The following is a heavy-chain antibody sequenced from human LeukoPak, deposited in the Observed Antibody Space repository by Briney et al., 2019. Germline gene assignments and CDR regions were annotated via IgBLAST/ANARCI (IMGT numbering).Heavy chain of an antibody. Sequence: SETPSLTCGVSGFSIRSGHYRGWIRQPPGKGLEWIANIHQSGSTYHNPSLRSRVTISVNTYKNQFALKLSSVTAADTAVYYCARVVIVVATEENDAFDIGGQRRMVFVS. CDR1: GFSIRSGHY. J-gene: IGHJ3*02. CDR2: IHQSGST. D-gene: IGHD2-21*02. V-gene: IGHV4-38-2*01. CDR3: ARVVIVVATEENDAFDI.